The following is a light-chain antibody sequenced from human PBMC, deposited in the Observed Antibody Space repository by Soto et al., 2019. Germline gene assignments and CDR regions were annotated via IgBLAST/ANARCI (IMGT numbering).Light chain of an antibody. Sequence: EIVLTQSPCTLSLSPGERAALSCRASQSVSSSYLAWYQQKPGQAPRLLIYGASSRATGIPDRFSGSGSGTDFTLTISRLEPEDFAVYFCHQRYNWPRVTFGQGTRLEIK. CDR2: GAS. CDR3: HQRYNWPRVT. CDR1: QSVSSSY. V-gene: IGKV3D-20*02. J-gene: IGKJ5*01.